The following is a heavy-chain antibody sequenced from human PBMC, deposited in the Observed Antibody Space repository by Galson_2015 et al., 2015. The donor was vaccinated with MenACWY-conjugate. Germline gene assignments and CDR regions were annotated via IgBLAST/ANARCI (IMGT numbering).Heavy chain of an antibody. CDR2: ISGSGGST. J-gene: IGHJ3*02. CDR3: AKVLDQTTVTTARDGLGAFDI. Sequence: SLRLSCAASGFTFSSYAMSWVRQAPGKGLEWVSAISGSGGSTYYADSVKGRFTISRDNSKNTLYLQMNSLRAEDTAVYYCAKVLDQTTVTTARDGLGAFDIWGQGTMVTVSS. CDR1: GFTFSSYA. D-gene: IGHD4-11*01. V-gene: IGHV3-23*01.